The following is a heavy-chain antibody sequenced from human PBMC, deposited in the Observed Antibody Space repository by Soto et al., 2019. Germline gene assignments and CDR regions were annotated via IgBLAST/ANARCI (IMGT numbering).Heavy chain of an antibody. D-gene: IGHD1-20*01. V-gene: IGHV3-33*01. CDR1: GFTFSSYG. J-gene: IGHJ5*02. CDR3: ARDRGGNNWNDVGRFDP. Sequence: GGSLRLSCAASGFTFSSYGMHWVRQAPGKGLEWVAVIWYDGSNKYYADSVKGRFTISRDNSKNTLYLQMNSLRAEDTAVYYCARDRGGNNWNDVGRFDPWGQGTLVTVAS. CDR2: IWYDGSNK.